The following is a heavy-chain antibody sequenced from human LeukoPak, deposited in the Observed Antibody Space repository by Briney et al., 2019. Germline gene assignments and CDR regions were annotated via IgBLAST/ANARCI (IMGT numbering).Heavy chain of an antibody. V-gene: IGHV3-15*01. CDR1: GFTFSNAW. J-gene: IGHJ5*01. D-gene: IGHD2-15*01. Sequence: KSGGSLRLSCVVSGFTFSNAWVNWVRQAPGKGLEWVGRIKSKAVGGTVDYAAPVKGRFTISRDDSKNTVYLLMNNLKTEDTAVYFPVVCATETWFDPWGQGSLVIVSS. CDR3: VVCATETWFDP. CDR2: IKSKAVGGTV.